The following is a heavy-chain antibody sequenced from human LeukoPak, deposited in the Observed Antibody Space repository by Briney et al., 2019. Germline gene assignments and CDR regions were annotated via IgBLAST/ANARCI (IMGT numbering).Heavy chain of an antibody. V-gene: IGHV3-30*18. CDR2: ISYDGSNK. CDR1: GFSFGNYG. CDR3: VKGYYDFDY. Sequence: GRSLRLSCTASGFSFGNYGMHWVRQAPGKGLEWVTVISYDGSNKYYADSVKGRFTISRDNSKNTLYLQMNSLRAEDTAVYYCVKGYYDFDYWGQGTLVTVSS. J-gene: IGHJ4*02. D-gene: IGHD3-3*01.